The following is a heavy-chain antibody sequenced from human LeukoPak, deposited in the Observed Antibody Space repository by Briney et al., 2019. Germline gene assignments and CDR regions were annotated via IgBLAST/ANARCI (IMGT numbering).Heavy chain of an antibody. CDR2: ISYSGDTI. V-gene: IGHV3-11*04. J-gene: IGHJ4*02. CDR3: ARGRYYSSSWYLEYYFDY. Sequence: PGGSLRLSCAASEFTFSDYYISWIRQSPGKGLAWASYISYSGDTIYYADSVKGRFTVSRDNAKNSLYLQMNSLRAEDTAVYYCARGRYYSSSWYLEYYFDYWGQGTLVTVSS. D-gene: IGHD6-13*01. CDR1: EFTFSDYY.